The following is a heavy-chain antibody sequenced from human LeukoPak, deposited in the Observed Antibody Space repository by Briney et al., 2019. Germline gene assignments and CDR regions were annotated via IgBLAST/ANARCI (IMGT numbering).Heavy chain of an antibody. CDR2: ISKSSDYI. Sequence: GGSLRLSCAASGFTFSTYAMNWVRQAPGKGLEWVSSISKSSDYIKYADSVRGRFTISRDNAKNSLYLQMNSLRAEDTAVYYCARHLEKDFWTGIYKDYYYYYMDVWGKGTTVAVSS. CDR3: ARHLEKDFWTGIYKDYYYYYMDV. CDR1: GFTFSTYA. J-gene: IGHJ6*03. V-gene: IGHV3-21*01. D-gene: IGHD3/OR15-3a*01.